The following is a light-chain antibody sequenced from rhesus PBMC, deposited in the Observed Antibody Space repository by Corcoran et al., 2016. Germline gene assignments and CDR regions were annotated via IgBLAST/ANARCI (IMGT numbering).Light chain of an antibody. CDR2: EVS. CDR3: CSYAGSYTFV. Sequence: QAALTQSPSVSGSPGQSVTISCTGTSSDIGGYNYVSWYQQHPDTAPKLMIYEVSKRPSGVSDRFSGSKSGNTASRTISGLQAEDEADYYCCSYAGSYTFVFGSGTKLTVL. V-gene: IGLV2-32*01. J-gene: IGLJ6*01. CDR1: SSDIGGYNY.